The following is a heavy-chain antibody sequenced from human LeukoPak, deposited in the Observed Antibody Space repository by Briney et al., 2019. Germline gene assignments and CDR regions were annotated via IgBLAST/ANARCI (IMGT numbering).Heavy chain of an antibody. Sequence: GGSLRLSCAASGFTFSNYGMSWVRQAPGKGLEWVSDISGSGDFTYYADSVKGRSTISRDKSKKTLYLQMNSLRVEDTAVYYCAKDGARDGYNYPDHWGQGTLVTVSS. CDR2: ISGSGDFT. V-gene: IGHV3-23*01. D-gene: IGHD5-24*01. CDR1: GFTFSNYG. CDR3: AKDGARDGYNYPDH. J-gene: IGHJ4*02.